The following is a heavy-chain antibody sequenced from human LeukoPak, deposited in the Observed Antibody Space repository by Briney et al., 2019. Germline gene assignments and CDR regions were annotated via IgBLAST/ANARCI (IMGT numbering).Heavy chain of an antibody. V-gene: IGHV4-39*01. CDR1: GGPISSSSYY. Sequence: SETLSLTCTVSGGPISSSSYYWGWIRQPPGKGLEWIGSIYYSGSTYYNPSLKSRVTISVDTSKNQFSLKLSSVTAADTAVYYCARHRAYSSSSPFDYWGQGTLVTVSS. J-gene: IGHJ4*02. CDR2: IYYSGST. D-gene: IGHD6-6*01. CDR3: ARHRAYSSSSPFDY.